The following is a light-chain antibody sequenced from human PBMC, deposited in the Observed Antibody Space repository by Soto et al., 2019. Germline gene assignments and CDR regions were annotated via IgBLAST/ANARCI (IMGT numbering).Light chain of an antibody. J-gene: IGKJ2*01. V-gene: IGKV3-15*01. CDR2: SAS. CDR3: LQDYNYPFT. CDR1: ESVNTN. Sequence: EIVMTQSPATLSVSPGEGGTLSCRATESVNTNVAWYQQKPGQAPRLLIYSASTRATGTPAGFSGSGSATDFTLTISSLQPGDSAAYYCLQDYNYPFTFGQGTKVDIK.